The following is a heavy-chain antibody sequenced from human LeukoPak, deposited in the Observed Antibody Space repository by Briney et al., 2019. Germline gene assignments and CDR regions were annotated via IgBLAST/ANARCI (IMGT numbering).Heavy chain of an antibody. CDR2: IKSKTHGGTT. CDR1: GFTFTNAW. D-gene: IGHD2-8*02. J-gene: IGHJ4*02. CDR3: TASPLPGVDY. V-gene: IGHV3-15*01. Sequence: PGGSLRLSCAASGFTFTNAWMSWVRQAPGKGQEWFARIKSKTHGGTTDYAAPVRGRFTISRDDSKNTLYLQMNSLRTEDTAIYFCTASPLPGVDYWGQGALVTVSS.